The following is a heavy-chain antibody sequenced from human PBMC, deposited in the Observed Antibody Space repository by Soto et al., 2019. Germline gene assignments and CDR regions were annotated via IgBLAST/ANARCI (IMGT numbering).Heavy chain of an antibody. Sequence: QVQLQESGPGLVKPSQTLSLTCTVSGGSISSGGYYWSWIRQHPGKGLEWIGYIYYSGSTYYNPSLKSRVTISVDTSKNQFALKLSSVTAADTAVYYCARDLGAYGDARFPYGMDVWGQGTTVTFSS. CDR2: IYYSGST. CDR3: ARDLGAYGDARFPYGMDV. V-gene: IGHV4-31*03. D-gene: IGHD4-17*01. J-gene: IGHJ6*02. CDR1: GGSISSGGYY.